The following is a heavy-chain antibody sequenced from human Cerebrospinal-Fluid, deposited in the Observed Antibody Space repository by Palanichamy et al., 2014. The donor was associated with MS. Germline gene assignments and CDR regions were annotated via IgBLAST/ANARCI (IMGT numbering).Heavy chain of an antibody. CDR2: IYYSGST. V-gene: IGHV4-59*01. D-gene: IGHD6-19*01. CDR1: VAPSVVTT. Sequence: VQLQESGPGLVKPSRPCPSPALSLVAPSVVTTGAGSGSPHGKGLEWIGYIYYSGSTNYNPSLKSRVTISVDTSKNQFSLKLSSVTAADTAFYYCARVRSGWYYFDYWGQGTLLTVSS. CDR3: ARVRSGWYYFDY. J-gene: IGHJ4*02.